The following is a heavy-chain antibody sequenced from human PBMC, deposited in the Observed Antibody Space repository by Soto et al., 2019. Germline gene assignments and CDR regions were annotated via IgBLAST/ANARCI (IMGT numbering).Heavy chain of an antibody. CDR1: GYTFTDYD. V-gene: IGHV1-8*01. D-gene: IGHD2-15*01. CDR3: ARVAVAARPRWYNWFDP. CDR2: MNPNSGET. J-gene: IGHJ5*02. Sequence: QEQLVQSGAEVKKPGASVKVSCKTSGYTFTDYDINWVRQATGQGLEWIGWMNPNSGETGYAQKFQGRVTMTRSASLSTAYLELSSLRSEDTAGYYCARVAVAARPRWYNWFDPWSQGTLVTVSS.